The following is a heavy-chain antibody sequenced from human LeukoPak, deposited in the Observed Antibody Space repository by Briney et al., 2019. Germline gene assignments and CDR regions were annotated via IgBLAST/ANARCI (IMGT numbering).Heavy chain of an antibody. CDR3: ARDFAHAFDI. Sequence: GGSLRLSCAASGFTVSSNYMTWVRQAPGKGLEWVSVMYSSGSTYYADSVKGRFTISRDNSKNTLYLQMNSLRAEDTAVYYCARDFAHAFDIWGQGTMVTVSS. CDR2: MYSSGST. J-gene: IGHJ3*02. V-gene: IGHV3-66*03. CDR1: GFTVSSNY.